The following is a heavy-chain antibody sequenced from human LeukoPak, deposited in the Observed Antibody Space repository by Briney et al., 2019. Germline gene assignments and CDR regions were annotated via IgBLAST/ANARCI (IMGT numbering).Heavy chain of an antibody. J-gene: IGHJ4*02. Sequence: GGSLRLSCAASGFTFSSYSMNWVRQAPGKGLEWVSSISSSSSYMYYADSVKGRFTISRDNAKNSLYLQMNSLRAEDTAVYYCARESGSGSYYRPFDYWGQGTLVTVSS. CDR2: ISSSSSYM. V-gene: IGHV3-21*01. D-gene: IGHD1-26*01. CDR3: ARESGSGSYYRPFDY. CDR1: GFTFSSYS.